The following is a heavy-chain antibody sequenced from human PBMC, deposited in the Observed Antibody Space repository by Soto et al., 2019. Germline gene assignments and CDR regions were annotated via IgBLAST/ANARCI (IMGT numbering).Heavy chain of an antibody. V-gene: IGHV3-23*01. Sequence: HPGGSLRLSCAASGFTFSSYAMNWVRQAPGKGLEWVSGISGSGGSTYYADSVKGRFTISRDNSKNTLYLQMNSLRAEDTAVYYCAKEKSTYGYTSLAFDIWGQGTMVTVSS. D-gene: IGHD5-18*01. J-gene: IGHJ3*02. CDR1: GFTFSSYA. CDR3: AKEKSTYGYTSLAFDI. CDR2: ISGSGGST.